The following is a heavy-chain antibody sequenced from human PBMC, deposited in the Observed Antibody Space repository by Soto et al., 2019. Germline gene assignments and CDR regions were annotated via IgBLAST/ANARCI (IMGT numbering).Heavy chain of an antibody. CDR1: GGSISTSSYF. V-gene: IGHV4-39*01. CDR3: ARLSGSYYLVSYFDY. Sequence: PLETLSLTCTVSGGSISTSSYFWGWIRQPPGKGLEWIGSIYYSGSTYYNPSLKSRVTISVDTSKNQFSLKLSSVTAADTAVYYCARLSGSYYLVSYFDYWGQGTLVNVSS. D-gene: IGHD1-26*01. CDR2: IYYSGST. J-gene: IGHJ4*02.